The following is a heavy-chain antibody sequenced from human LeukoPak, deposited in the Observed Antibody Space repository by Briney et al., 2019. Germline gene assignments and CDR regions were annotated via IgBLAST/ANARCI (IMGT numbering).Heavy chain of an antibody. V-gene: IGHV4-39*07. Sequence: SETLSLTCTVSGASITSGRYFWSWLRQPPGMGLEWIGEINHSGSTNYNPSLKSRVTISVDTSKNQFSLKLSSVTAADTAVYYCARDRYYYGSEDLKLDYWSQGTLVTVSS. CDR3: ARDRYYYGSEDLKLDY. CDR1: GASITSGRYF. J-gene: IGHJ4*02. D-gene: IGHD3-10*01. CDR2: INHSGST.